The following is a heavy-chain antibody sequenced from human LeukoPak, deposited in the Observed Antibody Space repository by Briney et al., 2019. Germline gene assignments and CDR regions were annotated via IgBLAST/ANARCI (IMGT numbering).Heavy chain of an antibody. J-gene: IGHJ6*02. D-gene: IGHD1-26*01. Sequence: SVTVSCKASGGTFSSYAISWVRQAPGQGLEWMGGIIPIFGTANYAQKFQGRVTITADESTSTAYMELSSLRSEDTAVYYCARGGSYYFYNGMDVWGQGTTVTVSS. CDR3: ARGGSYYFYNGMDV. CDR1: GGTFSSYA. CDR2: IIPIFGTA. V-gene: IGHV1-69*13.